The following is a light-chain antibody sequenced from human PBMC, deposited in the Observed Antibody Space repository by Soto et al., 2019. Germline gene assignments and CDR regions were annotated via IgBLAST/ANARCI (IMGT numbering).Light chain of an antibody. J-gene: IGKJ4*01. CDR1: QSVSSNY. CDR2: GAS. Sequence: EIVLTQSPGTLSLSPGERATLSCRASQSVSSNYLAWYQQKPGLSPRLLIYGASSRATDIPDRFSGGGSGTDFTLTISRLEPEDFAVYYCQQYGSSPPLTFGGGTKVEIK. CDR3: QQYGSSPPLT. V-gene: IGKV3-20*01.